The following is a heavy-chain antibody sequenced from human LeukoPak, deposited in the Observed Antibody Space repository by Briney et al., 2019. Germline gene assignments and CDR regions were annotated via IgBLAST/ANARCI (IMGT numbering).Heavy chain of an antibody. CDR1: GFTFSTYA. D-gene: IGHD2-2*01. J-gene: IGHJ4*02. Sequence: GGSLTLSCAASGFTFSTYAMDWVRQAPGKGLEWVSSFSTTSPYMYYADSVTGRFTISRDNAKNSLYLQMNSLRAEDTAVYYCARGLVIVPAAMGHWGQGTLVTVSS. CDR2: FSTTSPYM. CDR3: ARGLVIVPAAMGH. V-gene: IGHV3-21*01.